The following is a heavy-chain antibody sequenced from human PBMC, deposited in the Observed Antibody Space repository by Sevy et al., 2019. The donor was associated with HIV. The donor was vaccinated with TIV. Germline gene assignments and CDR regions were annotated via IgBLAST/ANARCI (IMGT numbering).Heavy chain of an antibody. CDR2: ISYDATNK. CDR1: GFTFSRYA. CDR3: ARDGGGDYFDY. J-gene: IGHJ4*02. Sequence: GGSLRLSCAASGFTFSRYAMHWVRQAPGKGLDWLTVISYDATNKYYVESVRGRFTISRDNSKNTLYLQMNSLRAEDTAVYYCARDGGGDYFDYWGQGTLVTVSS. V-gene: IGHV3-30-3*01. D-gene: IGHD3-16*01.